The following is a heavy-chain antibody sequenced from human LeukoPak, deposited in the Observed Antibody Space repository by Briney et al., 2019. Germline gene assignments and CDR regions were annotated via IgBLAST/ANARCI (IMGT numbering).Heavy chain of an antibody. J-gene: IGHJ4*02. CDR1: GDSISSYY. V-gene: IGHV4-4*07. D-gene: IGHD1-26*01. CDR2: IYASGST. CDR3: ARAVRGQKVGATSDY. Sequence: SETLSLTCTVSGDSISSYYWSWIRQPAGKGLEWIGRIYASGSTNYNPSLKSRVTMSLDTSKNQFSLNLSSVTAADTAVYYCARAVRGQKVGATSDYWGQGTLVTVSS.